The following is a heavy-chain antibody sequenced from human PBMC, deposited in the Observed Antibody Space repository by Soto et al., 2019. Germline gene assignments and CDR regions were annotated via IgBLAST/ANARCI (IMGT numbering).Heavy chain of an antibody. CDR1: GYTFTAYA. J-gene: IGHJ4*02. CDR2: IKPANGNT. D-gene: IGHD3-16*02. CDR3: TRSAISPYGGLIGPFDY. V-gene: IGHV1-3*05. Sequence: QVQLAQSGAEERKPGASVKVSCEATGYTFTAYAMHCVRQAPGQRLEWMGWIKPANGNTKYSQKFQGRLTITSDTSANTMYMELSSLTSEDTAMYYCTRSAISPYGGLIGPFDYWGQGNLVTVSS.